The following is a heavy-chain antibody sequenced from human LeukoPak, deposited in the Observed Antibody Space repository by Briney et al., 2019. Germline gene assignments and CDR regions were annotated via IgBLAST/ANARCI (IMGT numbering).Heavy chain of an antibody. CDR2: ISYDGSNK. J-gene: IGHJ3*02. V-gene: IGHV3-30*04. CDR1: GFTFSSYA. CDR3: ARVTRFGAFDI. Sequence: GMSLRLSCAASGFTFSSYAMHWVRQAPGKGLEWVAVISYDGSNKYYADSVKGRFTISRDNSKNTLYLQMNSLRAEDTAVYYCARVTRFGAFDIWGQGTMVTVSS. D-gene: IGHD5-18*01.